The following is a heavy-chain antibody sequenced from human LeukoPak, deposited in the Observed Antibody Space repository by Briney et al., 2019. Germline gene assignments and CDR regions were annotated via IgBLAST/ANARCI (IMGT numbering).Heavy chain of an antibody. Sequence: SETLSLTCAVYGGSFSGYYWSWIRQPPGKGLEWIGEINHSGSTNYNPSLKSRVTISVDTSKNQFSLKLSSVTAADTAVYYCAKDCSSTSCKGWFDPWGQGTLVTVSS. CDR2: INHSGST. J-gene: IGHJ5*02. CDR1: GGSFSGYY. V-gene: IGHV4-34*01. D-gene: IGHD2-2*01. CDR3: AKDCSSTSCKGWFDP.